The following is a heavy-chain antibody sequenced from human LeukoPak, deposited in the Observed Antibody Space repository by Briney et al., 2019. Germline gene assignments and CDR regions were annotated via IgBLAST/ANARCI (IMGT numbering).Heavy chain of an antibody. Sequence: GGSLRLSCAASGFTFNRFGIHWVRQAPGKGLQWVALVSYDGSKTHYADSVKGRFTISRDNSKNTLYLQMNSLRAADTAVYYCAKGAPEYRSSWLNYFDYWGQGTLVTVSS. J-gene: IGHJ4*02. CDR1: GFTFNRFG. V-gene: IGHV3-30*18. CDR3: AKGAPEYRSSWLNYFDY. CDR2: VSYDGSKT. D-gene: IGHD6-13*01.